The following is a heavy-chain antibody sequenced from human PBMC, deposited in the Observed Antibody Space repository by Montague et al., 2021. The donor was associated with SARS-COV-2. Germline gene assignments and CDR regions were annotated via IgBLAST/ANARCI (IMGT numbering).Heavy chain of an antibody. V-gene: IGHV3-64*01. D-gene: IGHD3-3*01. CDR3: ARDRPITIFGVVIKDYYYMDV. J-gene: IGHJ6*03. CDR1: GFTFSSYA. CDR2: ISSNGGST. Sequence: SLRLSCAASGFTFSSYAMHWVRQAPGKGLEYVSAISSNGGSTYYANSVKGRFTISRDNFKNTLYLQMGSLRAEDMAVYYCARDRPITIFGVVIKDYYYMDVWGKGTTVTVSS.